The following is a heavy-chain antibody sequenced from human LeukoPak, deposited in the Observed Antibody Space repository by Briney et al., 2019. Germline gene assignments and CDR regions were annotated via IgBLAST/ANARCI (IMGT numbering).Heavy chain of an antibody. CDR2: FDPEDGET. D-gene: IGHD3-22*01. CDR3: ATWGDYYDSSGYWYYFDY. V-gene: IGHV1-24*01. CDR1: GYTLTELS. Sequence: GASVKVSCKVSGYTLTELSMHWVRQAPGKGLEWMGGFDPEDGETIYAQKFQGRVTVTEGTSTDTAYMELSSLRSEDTAVYYCATWGDYYDSSGYWYYFDYWGQGTLVTVSS. J-gene: IGHJ4*02.